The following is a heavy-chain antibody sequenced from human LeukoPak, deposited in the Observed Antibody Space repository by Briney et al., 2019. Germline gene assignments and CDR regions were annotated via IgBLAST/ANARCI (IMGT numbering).Heavy chain of an antibody. CDR1: GFTLISYW. CDR2: IKQDGSEK. V-gene: IGHV3-7*01. D-gene: IGHD3-16*02. J-gene: IGHJ6*03. Sequence: PGGSLRLSCAASGFTLISYWMTWVRQAPGRGLEWVANIKQDGSEKYYVDSVKGRFTISRDNAKNSLYLQMNSLRDEDTAVYYCARGAYDYVWGSYRYYYYYMDVWGKGTTVTISS. CDR3: ARGAYDYVWGSYRYYYYYMDV.